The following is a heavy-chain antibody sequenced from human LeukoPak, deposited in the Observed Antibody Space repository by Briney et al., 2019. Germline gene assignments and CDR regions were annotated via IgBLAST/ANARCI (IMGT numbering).Heavy chain of an antibody. CDR3: ARGGPWGPFYYESSGYKSALDI. CDR1: GFTVSTNY. D-gene: IGHD3-22*01. V-gene: IGHV3-53*01. CDR2: IYSDGST. Sequence: GGSLRLSCAASGFTVSTNYMSWGRQAPGKGLEWVSVIYSDGSTYYADSVKGRFTISRENSINTLYLKMNSLRAEDTAVYYCARGGPWGPFYYESSGYKSALDIWGQGTMVTVSS. J-gene: IGHJ3*02.